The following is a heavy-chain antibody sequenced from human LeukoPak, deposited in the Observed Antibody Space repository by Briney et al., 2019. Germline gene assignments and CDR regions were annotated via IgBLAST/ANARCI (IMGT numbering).Heavy chain of an antibody. D-gene: IGHD1-26*01. CDR3: ARDPAHEYSGSYWDDAFDI. Sequence: GGSLRLSCAASGFTFSSYSMNWVRQAPGKGLEWVSYISSSSSTIYYADSVKGRFTISRDNAKNSLYLQMNSLRAEDTAVYYCARDPAHEYSGSYWDDAFDIWGQGTMVTVSS. V-gene: IGHV3-48*01. J-gene: IGHJ3*02. CDR1: GFTFSSYS. CDR2: ISSSSSTI.